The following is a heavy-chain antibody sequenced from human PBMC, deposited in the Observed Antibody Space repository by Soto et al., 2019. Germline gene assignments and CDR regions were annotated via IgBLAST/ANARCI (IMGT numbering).Heavy chain of an antibody. D-gene: IGHD3-10*01. CDR1: GFTFSSYA. Sequence: QVQLVESGGGVVQPGRSLRLSCAVSGFTFSSYAMHWVRQAPGKGLEWVAVISYDGSNKYYADSVKGRFTISRDNSKKPLYLQMNSLRAEDTAVYYCARINMASDYYYYGMDVWGQGTTVNVSS. CDR3: ARINMASDYYYYGMDV. V-gene: IGHV3-30-3*01. CDR2: ISYDGSNK. J-gene: IGHJ6*02.